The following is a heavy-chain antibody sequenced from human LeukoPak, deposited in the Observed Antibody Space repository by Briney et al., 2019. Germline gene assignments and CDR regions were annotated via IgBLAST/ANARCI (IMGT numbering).Heavy chain of an antibody. D-gene: IGHD5-24*01. CDR3: ARAATTGGREFDY. CDR2: IYYSGST. CDR1: GGSISSGDYY. V-gene: IGHV4-30-4*01. Sequence: SETLSLTCTVSGGSISSGDYYWSWIRQPPGKGLEWIGYIYYSGSTYYNPSLKSRVTISVDTSKNQFSLKLSSVTAADTAVYYCARAATTGGREFDYWGQGTLVTVSS. J-gene: IGHJ4*02.